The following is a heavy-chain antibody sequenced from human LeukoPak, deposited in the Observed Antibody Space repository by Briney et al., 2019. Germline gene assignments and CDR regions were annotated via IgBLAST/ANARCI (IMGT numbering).Heavy chain of an antibody. V-gene: IGHV3-23*01. Sequence: GGSLRLSCAASGFTFRNYAMTWVRQAPGKGLEWISSIGGDFTTHYADSVRGRFTISRDNSKDTIYLQMNSPRAEDTATYYCAKSIRPIDSNSWYLHFDSWGQGTLVTVSS. CDR3: AKSIRPIDSNSWYLHFDS. J-gene: IGHJ4*02. D-gene: IGHD6-13*01. CDR1: GFTFRNYA. CDR2: IGGDFTT.